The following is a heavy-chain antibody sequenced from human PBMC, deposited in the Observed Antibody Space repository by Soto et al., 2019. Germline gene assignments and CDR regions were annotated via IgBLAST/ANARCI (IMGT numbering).Heavy chain of an antibody. CDR1: GGSISSGDYY. V-gene: IGHV4-30-4*01. CDR2: IYYSGST. Sequence: PSETLSLTCTVSGGSISSGDYYWSWIRQPPGKGLEWIGYIYYSGSTYYNPSLKSRVTISVDTSKNQFSLKLSSVTAADTAVYYCASGAAGYCSGGSCYLPRLYYYYGMDVWGQGTTVTV. J-gene: IGHJ6*02. D-gene: IGHD2-15*01. CDR3: ASGAAGYCSGGSCYLPRLYYYYGMDV.